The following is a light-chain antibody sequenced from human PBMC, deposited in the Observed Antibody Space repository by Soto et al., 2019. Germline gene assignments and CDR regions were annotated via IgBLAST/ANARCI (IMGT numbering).Light chain of an antibody. V-gene: IGLV4-69*01. J-gene: IGLJ3*02. CDR2: LNSDGSH. CDR1: SGHSSYA. Sequence: QLVLTQSPSASASLGASVTLTCTLSSGHSSYAIAWHQQQPEKGHRYLMKLNSDGSHNKGDGIPDLFSGSSSGADRYLTISSLQSEDEAYYYCHTWGTGILVFGGGTQLTVL. CDR3: HTWGTGILV.